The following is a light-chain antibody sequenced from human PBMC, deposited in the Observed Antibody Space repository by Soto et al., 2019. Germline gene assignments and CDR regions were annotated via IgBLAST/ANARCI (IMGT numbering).Light chain of an antibody. CDR3: CSYVDSSTVYV. Sequence: QSVLTQPASVSGSPGQSITISCTGTSSDVGSYNPVSWYQQHPGKVPKLMIYEGSKRPSGVSNRFSVSRSGNTASLTISGLQAEDEADYYCCSYVDSSTVYVFGTGTKVTVL. CDR1: SSDVGSYNP. J-gene: IGLJ1*01. CDR2: EGS. V-gene: IGLV2-23*01.